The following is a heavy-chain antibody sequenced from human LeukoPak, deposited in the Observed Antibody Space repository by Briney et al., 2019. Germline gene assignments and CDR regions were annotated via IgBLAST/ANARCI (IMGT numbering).Heavy chain of an antibody. CDR3: ARDLWATSWYYFDY. V-gene: IGHV3-21*01. CDR1: GFTFSSYS. D-gene: IGHD2-2*01. CDR2: ISSSSSYI. Sequence: GGSLRLSCAASGFTFSSYSMNWVRQAPGKGLEWVSSISSSSSYIYYADSVKGRFTISRDNAKNSLHLQMNSLRAEDTAVYYCARDLWATSWYYFDYWGQGTLVTVSS. J-gene: IGHJ4*02.